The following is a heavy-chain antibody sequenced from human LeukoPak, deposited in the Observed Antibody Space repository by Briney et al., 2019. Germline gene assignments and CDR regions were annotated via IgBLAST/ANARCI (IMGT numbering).Heavy chain of an antibody. V-gene: IGHV3-7*03. CDR3: ARSIDIDY. J-gene: IGHJ4*02. CDR1: GFIFSNYN. CDR2: IKHDGSAN. Sequence: GGSLRLSCAASGFIFSNYNMHWVRQAPGKGLEWVANIKHDGSANYYVDSVKGRFSISRDNVRNSLYLQMNSLRAEDTAVFYCARSIDIDYWGQGTLVTVSS. D-gene: IGHD2-21*01.